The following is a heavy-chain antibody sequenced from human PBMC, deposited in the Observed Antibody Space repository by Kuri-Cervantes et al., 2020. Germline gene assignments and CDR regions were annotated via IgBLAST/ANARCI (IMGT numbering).Heavy chain of an antibody. J-gene: IGHJ4*02. CDR3: ARGHSSSWMVDY. CDR2: ISAYNGDT. V-gene: IGHV1-18*01. Sequence: ASVKVSCKASGYTFTSYGISWVRQAPGQGLEWMGWISAYNGDTNYAQKLQGRVTMTRNTSISTAYMELSSLRSEDTAVYYCARGHSSSWMVDYWGQGTLVTVSS. CDR1: GYTFTSYG. D-gene: IGHD6-13*01.